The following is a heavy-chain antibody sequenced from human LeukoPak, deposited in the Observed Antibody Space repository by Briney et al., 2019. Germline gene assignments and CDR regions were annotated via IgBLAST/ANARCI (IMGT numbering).Heavy chain of an antibody. D-gene: IGHD6-19*01. Sequence: GGSLRLSCAASGLTFSNYWMTWVRQAPGKGLEWVANVNQDGTNKFYVDSVKGRFTVSRDNAKNSLYLQMNSLRAEDTAVYYCAKGLAAEYLQYWGQGALDTVSS. J-gene: IGHJ1*01. V-gene: IGHV3-7*03. CDR2: VNQDGTNK. CDR1: GLTFSNYW. CDR3: AKGLAAEYLQY.